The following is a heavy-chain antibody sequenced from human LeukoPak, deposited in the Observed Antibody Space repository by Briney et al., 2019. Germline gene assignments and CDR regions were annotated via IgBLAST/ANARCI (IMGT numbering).Heavy chain of an antibody. D-gene: IGHD7-27*01. Sequence: PGGSLRLSCAASGFTFSTSWMTWVRQAPGKGLEWVAKINRDASEKYYVDSVKGRFTISRDNAKNSLYLLLNSLRAEDTAVYYCATWGFDYWGQGTLVTVSS. V-gene: IGHV3-7*01. CDR2: INRDASEK. CDR1: GFTFSTSW. J-gene: IGHJ4*02. CDR3: ATWGFDY.